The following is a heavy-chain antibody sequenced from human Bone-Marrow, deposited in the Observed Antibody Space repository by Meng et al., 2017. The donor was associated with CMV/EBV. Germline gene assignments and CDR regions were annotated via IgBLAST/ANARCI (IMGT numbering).Heavy chain of an antibody. V-gene: IGHV3-21*01. D-gene: IGHD2-8*02. CDR2: ISSSSSYI. CDR3: ARDTGSLVYFDY. J-gene: IGHJ4*02. Sequence: GESLKISCAASGFTFSSFAMNWVRQAPGKGLEWVSSISSSSSYIYYADSVKGRFTISRDNAKNSPYLQMNSLRPEDTAVYYCARDTGSLVYFDYWGQGTLVTVSS. CDR1: GFTFSSFA.